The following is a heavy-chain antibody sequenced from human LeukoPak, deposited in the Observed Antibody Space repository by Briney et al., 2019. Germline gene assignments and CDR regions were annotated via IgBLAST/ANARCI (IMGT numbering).Heavy chain of an antibody. D-gene: IGHD3-22*01. J-gene: IGHJ4*02. CDR1: GGSISSSSYY. Sequence: PSETLSLTCTVSGGSISSSSYYWGWIRQPPGKGLEWIGEINHSGSTNYNPSLKSRVTISVDTSKNQFSLKLSSVTAADTAVYYCARRDDSWGQGTLVTVSS. V-gene: IGHV4-39*07. CDR2: INHSGST. CDR3: ARRDDS.